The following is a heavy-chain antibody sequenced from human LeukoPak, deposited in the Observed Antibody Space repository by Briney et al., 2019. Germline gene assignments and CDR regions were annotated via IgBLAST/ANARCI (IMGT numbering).Heavy chain of an antibody. CDR2: IKSKTDGGTT. J-gene: IGHJ4*02. Sequence: GGSLRLSCAASGFTFSNAWMSWVRQAPGKGLEWVGRIKSKTDGGTTDYAAPVKGRFTISRDDSKNTLYLQMNSLKTEDTAVYYCTTDFAGMVYGQVDYWGQGTLVTVYS. V-gene: IGHV3-15*01. CDR3: TTDFAGMVYGQVDY. D-gene: IGHD2-8*01. CDR1: GFTFSNAW.